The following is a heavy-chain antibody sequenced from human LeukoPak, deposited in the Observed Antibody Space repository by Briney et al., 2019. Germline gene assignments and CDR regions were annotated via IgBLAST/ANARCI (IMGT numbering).Heavy chain of an antibody. Sequence: GGSLRLSCAASGFTFDDYAMHWVRQAPGKGLEWVSGISWNSGSIGYADSVKGRFTISRDNAKNSLCLQMNSLRAEDTALYYCAKDKDPLPTYYFDYWGQGTLVTVSS. CDR1: GFTFDDYA. CDR2: ISWNSGSI. D-gene: IGHD1-26*01. CDR3: AKDKDPLPTYYFDY. J-gene: IGHJ4*02. V-gene: IGHV3-9*01.